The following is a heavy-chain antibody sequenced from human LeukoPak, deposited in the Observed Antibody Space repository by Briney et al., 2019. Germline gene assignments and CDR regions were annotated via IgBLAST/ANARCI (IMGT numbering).Heavy chain of an antibody. CDR2: IIPIFGTA. V-gene: IGHV1-69*13. J-gene: IGHJ4*02. CDR3: ASTPGTTRWDFDY. CDR1: GDTFSSFP. Sequence: GASVKVSCKTSGDTFSSFPISWVRQAPGQGLEWMGGIIPIFGTANYAQKFQGRVTITADESTSTAYMELSSLRSEDTAVYYCASTPGTTRWDFDYWGQGTLVTVSS. D-gene: IGHD1-7*01.